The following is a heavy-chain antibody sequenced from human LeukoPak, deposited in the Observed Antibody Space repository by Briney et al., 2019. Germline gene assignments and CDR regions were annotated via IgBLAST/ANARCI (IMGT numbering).Heavy chain of an antibody. J-gene: IGHJ4*02. CDR3: ASGKNYYDSSGYRRDFDY. CDR1: GFTFSSYA. CDR2: ISYDGSNK. D-gene: IGHD3-22*01. V-gene: IGHV3-30*04. Sequence: TGGSLRLSCAASGFTFSSYAMHWVRQAPGKGLEWVAVISYDGSNKYYADSVKGRFTISRDNSKNTLYLQMNSLRAEDTAVYYCASGKNYYDSSGYRRDFDYWGQGTLVTVSS.